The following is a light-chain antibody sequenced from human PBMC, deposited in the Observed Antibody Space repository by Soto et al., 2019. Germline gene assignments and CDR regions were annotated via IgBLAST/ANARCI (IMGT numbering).Light chain of an antibody. CDR3: QQRSNWPLT. Sequence: EIVLTQSPATLSLSPGERATLSCRASQSVSSYLAWYQQKPGQAPRLLIYDASNRATGVPARFSGSGPGTDFTLTISSLEPEDFAVYYCQQRSNWPLTSGGGTKVEIK. V-gene: IGKV3-11*01. J-gene: IGKJ4*01. CDR2: DAS. CDR1: QSVSSY.